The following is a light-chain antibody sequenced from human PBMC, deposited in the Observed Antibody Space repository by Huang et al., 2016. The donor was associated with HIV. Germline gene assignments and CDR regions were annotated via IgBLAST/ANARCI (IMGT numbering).Light chain of an antibody. CDR2: DAS. Sequence: EIVLTQSPATLSLSPGERATLSCRASQSVSSSLAWYQQKPGQAPRLLIYDASNSATGIPARFSGSGYGTDFTLTISSLEPEDFAVYYCQQRINLGTFGGGTKVEIK. CDR1: QSVSSS. V-gene: IGKV3-11*01. J-gene: IGKJ4*01. CDR3: QQRINLGT.